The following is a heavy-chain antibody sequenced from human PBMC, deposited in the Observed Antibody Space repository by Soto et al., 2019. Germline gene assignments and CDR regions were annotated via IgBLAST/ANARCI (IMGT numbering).Heavy chain of an antibody. Sequence: SETLSLTCAVSGGSISSSNWWSWVRQPPGKGLEWIGEIYHSGSTNYNPSLKSRVAISVDKSKNQFSLKLSSVTAADTAVYYCAGYGAVAGTNFDYWGQGTLVTVSS. CDR1: GGSISSSNW. CDR2: IYHSGST. J-gene: IGHJ4*02. CDR3: AGYGAVAGTNFDY. D-gene: IGHD6-19*01. V-gene: IGHV4-4*02.